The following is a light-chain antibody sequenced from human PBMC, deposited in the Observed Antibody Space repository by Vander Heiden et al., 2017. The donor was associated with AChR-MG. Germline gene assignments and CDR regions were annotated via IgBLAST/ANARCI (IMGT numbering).Light chain of an antibody. CDR1: RIGHMS. CDR2: EDK. CDR3: QVWASDGDQPWG. Sequence: SYVLTQTSSVSVAPGQTASITCGGKRIGHMSVHWYRQRPGQAPMWGRGEDKDRPSGIPERFAGSNTGKTEKLKISRVEPGYESDDVGQVWASDGDQPWGFG. J-gene: IGLJ2*01. V-gene: IGLV3-21*02.